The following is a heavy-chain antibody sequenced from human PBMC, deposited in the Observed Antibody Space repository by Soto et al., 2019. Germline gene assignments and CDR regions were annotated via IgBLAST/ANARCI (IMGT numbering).Heavy chain of an antibody. CDR3: VSEGRGSFDF. Sequence: PGGSLRLSCAASGFIFTNYAMNWFRQAPGKGLEWVSVIGGRSNSAYYADSVQGRFTISRDNSKNTLSLQMSSLTADDTAIYYCVSEGRGSFDFWGRGTMVTVSS. V-gene: IGHV3-23*01. CDR1: GFIFTNYA. CDR2: IGGRSNSA. D-gene: IGHD5-12*01. J-gene: IGHJ3*01.